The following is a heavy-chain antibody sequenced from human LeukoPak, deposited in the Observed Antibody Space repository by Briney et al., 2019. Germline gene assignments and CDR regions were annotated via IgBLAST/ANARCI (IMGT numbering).Heavy chain of an antibody. CDR2: IYFSGST. V-gene: IGHV4-59*01. D-gene: IGHD3-3*01. Sequence: SETLSLTCTVSGGSIRSYYWSWIRQPPGKGLEWIGYIYFSGSTSYNPSLKSRVTISVDRSKNQFSLKLSSVAAADTSVYYCARSYDTNFDYWGQGTLVTVSS. CDR3: ARSYDTNFDY. J-gene: IGHJ4*02. CDR1: GGSIRSYY.